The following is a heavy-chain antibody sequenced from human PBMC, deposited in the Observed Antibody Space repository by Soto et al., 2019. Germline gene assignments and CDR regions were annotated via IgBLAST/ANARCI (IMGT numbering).Heavy chain of an antibody. CDR3: ATSYGNAWYTY. V-gene: IGHV4-34*01. CDR2: INHSGST. Sequence: SETLSLTCAVYGGSFSGYYWSWIRQLPGKGLGWIGEINHSGSTNYNPSLKSRVTISVDTSKNQFTLQLTSVTVEDTAVYYCATSYGNAWYTYWGQGTQVTVSS. CDR1: GGSFSGYY. J-gene: IGHJ4*02. D-gene: IGHD6-13*01.